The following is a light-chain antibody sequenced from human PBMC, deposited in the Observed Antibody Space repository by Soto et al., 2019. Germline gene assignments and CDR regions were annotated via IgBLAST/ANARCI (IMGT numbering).Light chain of an antibody. CDR2: WAS. V-gene: IGKV4-1*01. CDR3: QQYYRTPRT. Sequence: DIVMTQSPDSLAVSLGERATINCKSSQSVLYSSNNKNYLAWYQQKPGQPPKLLIYWASTRESGVPDRFSGSGSGTDTTLTISSLQADDVAVYYCQQYYRTPRTFGQGTKVEIK. J-gene: IGKJ1*01. CDR1: QSVLYSSNNKNY.